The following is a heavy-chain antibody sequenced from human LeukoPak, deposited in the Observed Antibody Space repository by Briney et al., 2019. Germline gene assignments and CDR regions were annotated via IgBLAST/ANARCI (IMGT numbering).Heavy chain of an antibody. V-gene: IGHV3-21*01. J-gene: IGHJ6*03. D-gene: IGHD1-1*01. Sequence: GGPLRLSCAAPGITFSNYNMNWVRQVPGKGLEWISSITSSSSYTFYADSVKGRFTISRDNAKNSLYLQMNSLRVEDTAIYYCARDPYNGAYSEGYYYYYMDVWGKGTTVTVSS. CDR3: ARDPYNGAYSEGYYYYYMDV. CDR2: ITSSSSYT. CDR1: GITFSNYN.